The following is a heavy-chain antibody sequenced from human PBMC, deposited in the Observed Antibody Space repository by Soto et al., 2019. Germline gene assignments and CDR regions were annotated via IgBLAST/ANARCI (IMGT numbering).Heavy chain of an antibody. Sequence: ASVKVSCKASGYTFTSYGISWVRQAPGQGLEWMGWISAYNGNTNYAQKLQGRVTMTTDTSTSTAYMELRSLRSDDTAVYYCARLPSNMYYYDSSGYYFDYWGQGTLGTVSS. CDR3: ARLPSNMYYYDSSGYYFDY. J-gene: IGHJ4*02. D-gene: IGHD3-22*01. CDR1: GYTFTSYG. V-gene: IGHV1-18*01. CDR2: ISAYNGNT.